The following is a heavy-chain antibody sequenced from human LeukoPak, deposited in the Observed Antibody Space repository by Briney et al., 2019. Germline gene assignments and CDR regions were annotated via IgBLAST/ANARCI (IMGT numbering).Heavy chain of an antibody. Sequence: PGGSLRLSCAASGFIFTTYAMGWVRQLPGKGLEWVSSVSSSGSDTYYTSSVKGRFTISRDNSKNTLYLQMNSLRAEDTAVYYCAKSGYSSDWTDLDYWGQGTLVTVSS. CDR2: VSSSGSDT. CDR1: GFIFTTYA. CDR3: AKSGYSSDWTDLDY. J-gene: IGHJ4*02. D-gene: IGHD6-19*01. V-gene: IGHV3-23*05.